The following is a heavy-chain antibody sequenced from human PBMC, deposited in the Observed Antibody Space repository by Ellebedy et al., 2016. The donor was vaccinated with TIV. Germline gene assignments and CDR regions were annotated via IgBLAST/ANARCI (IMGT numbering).Heavy chain of an antibody. J-gene: IGHJ6*03. Sequence: AASVKVSCKASGYTFTSYDINWLRQATGQGLEWMGWISAYNGNTNYIEKLQGRVTMTTDTSTSTVYMELRSLKSDDTAVYYCARDTSIGYSSTWWDKADYYYMDVWGKGTTVTVSS. CDR2: ISAYNGNT. D-gene: IGHD6-6*01. CDR3: ARDTSIGYSSTWWDKADYYYMDV. CDR1: GYTFTSYD. V-gene: IGHV1-18*01.